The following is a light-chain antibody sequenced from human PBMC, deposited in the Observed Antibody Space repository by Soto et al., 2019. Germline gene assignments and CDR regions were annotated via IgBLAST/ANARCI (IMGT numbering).Light chain of an antibody. CDR2: STN. V-gene: IGLV1-44*01. CDR3: AAWADSLDAYV. J-gene: IGLJ1*01. CDR1: SPNIGSNT. Sequence: QLVLTQPPSASGTPGQRVTISCSGSSPNIGSNTVNWYQQLPGTAPKLLMYSTNQRPSGVPDRFSGSKSGTSASLAISGLHTEDKEDYYCAAWADSLDAYVFGTGTKLTVL.